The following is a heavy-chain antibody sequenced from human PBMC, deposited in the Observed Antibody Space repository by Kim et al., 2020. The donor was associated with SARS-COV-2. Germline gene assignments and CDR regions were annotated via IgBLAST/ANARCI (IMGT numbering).Heavy chain of an antibody. CDR2: ISGSGGST. J-gene: IGHJ1*01. V-gene: IGHV3-23*01. CDR1: GFTFSSYA. D-gene: IGHD6-13*01. Sequence: GGSLRLSCAASGFTFSSYAMSWVRQAPGKGLEWVSAISGSGGSTYYADSVKGRFTISRDNSKNTLYLQMNSLRAEDTAVYYGAKDRRTGIAAAVEYFQHWGEGTLVTVSS. CDR3: AKDRRTGIAAAVEYFQH.